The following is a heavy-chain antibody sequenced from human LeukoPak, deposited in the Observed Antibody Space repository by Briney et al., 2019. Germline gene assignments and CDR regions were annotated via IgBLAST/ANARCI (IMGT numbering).Heavy chain of an antibody. V-gene: IGHV1-69*04. Sequence: SVKVSCKASGGTFSSYAISWVRQAPGQGLEWMGRIIPILGIANYAQKFQGRVTITADKSTSTAYMELSSLRSEDTAVYYCAREGSRGYSYGPFDYWGQGTLVTVSS. CDR1: GGTFSSYA. D-gene: IGHD5-18*01. CDR2: IIPILGIA. CDR3: AREGSRGYSYGPFDY. J-gene: IGHJ4*02.